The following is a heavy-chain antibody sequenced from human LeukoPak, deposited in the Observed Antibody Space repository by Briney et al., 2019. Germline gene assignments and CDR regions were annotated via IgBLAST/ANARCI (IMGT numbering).Heavy chain of an antibody. CDR3: AKDWFGENYYYYGMDV. V-gene: IGHV3-23*01. D-gene: IGHD3-10*01. CDR2: ISGSGGST. J-gene: IGHJ6*02. Sequence: PGGSLRLSCAASGFTFSSYAMSWVRQAPGKGLEWVSAISGSGGSTYCADSVKGRFTISRDNSKNTLYLQMNSLRAEDTAVYYCAKDWFGENYYYYGMDVWGQGTTVTVSS. CDR1: GFTFSSYA.